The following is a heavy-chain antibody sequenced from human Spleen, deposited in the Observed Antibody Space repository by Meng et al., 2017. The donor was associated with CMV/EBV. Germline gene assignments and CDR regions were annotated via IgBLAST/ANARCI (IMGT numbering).Heavy chain of an antibody. Sequence: SETLSLTCTVSGGSISSYYWSWIRQPPGKGLEWIGYIYYSGSTNYNPPLKSRVTISVDTSKNQFSLKLSSVTAADTAVYYCARGHKFAIFGVVIKGWFDPWGQGTLVTVSS. CDR2: IYYSGST. J-gene: IGHJ5*02. D-gene: IGHD3-3*01. CDR3: ARGHKFAIFGVVIKGWFDP. CDR1: GGSISSYY. V-gene: IGHV4-59*12.